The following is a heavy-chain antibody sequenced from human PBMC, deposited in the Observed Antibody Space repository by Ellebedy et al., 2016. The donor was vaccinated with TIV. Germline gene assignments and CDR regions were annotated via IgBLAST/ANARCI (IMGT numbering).Heavy chain of an antibody. J-gene: IGHJ5*01. V-gene: IGHV6-1*01. Sequence: SQTLSLTCAISGDSVSRNSAAWNWIRQSPSRGLEWLGRTYYRSKWYNDYAVSVKSRITITPDTSKNQFSLQLNSVSPEDTAVYYCVRDRLMISFGGVPDSWGQGTLVTVSS. CDR2: TYYRSKWYN. CDR1: GDSVSRNSAA. D-gene: IGHD3-16*01. CDR3: VRDRLMISFGGVPDS.